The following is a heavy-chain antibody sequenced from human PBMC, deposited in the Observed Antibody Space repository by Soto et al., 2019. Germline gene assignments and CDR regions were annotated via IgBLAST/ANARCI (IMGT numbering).Heavy chain of an antibody. CDR2: IHGDGDYS. CDR3: AKHRGGGSYTNWSFAV. J-gene: IGHJ2*01. D-gene: IGHD1-26*01. Sequence: EVQLLDSGGGLVQPGGSLRLSCAASGFMFSCCAMSWVRQAPGKGLEWVSTIHGDGDYSHYTDSVEGRFTISRDNSRNTLYLQMTSLRGDDTAVYYCAKHRGGGSYTNWSFAVWGRGTLVTVSS. CDR1: GFMFSCCA. V-gene: IGHV3-23*01.